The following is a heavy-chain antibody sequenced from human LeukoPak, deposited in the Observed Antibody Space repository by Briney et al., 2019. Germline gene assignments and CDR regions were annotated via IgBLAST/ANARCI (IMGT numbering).Heavy chain of an antibody. CDR3: ARDPDIISEGGSRLKVFDY. D-gene: IGHD3-9*01. J-gene: IGHJ4*02. CDR1: GFTFSSYA. V-gene: IGHV3-7*01. CDR2: INQDGSEK. Sequence: GGSLRLSCAASGFTFSSYAMHWVRQAPGKGLEWVANINQDGSEKDYVDSVKGRFTISRDNAKKSLFLQMNTLRDEDTAVYYCARDPDIISEGGSRLKVFDYWGQGTLVIVSS.